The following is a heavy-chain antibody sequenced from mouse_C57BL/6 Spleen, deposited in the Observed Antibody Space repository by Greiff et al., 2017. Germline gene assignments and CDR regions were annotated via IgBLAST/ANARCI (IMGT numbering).Heavy chain of an antibody. D-gene: IGHD1-1*01. CDR3: ARDLYYGSSYRYFDC. J-gene: IGHJ2*01. Sequence: VQLQQSGAELARPGASVKMSCKASGYTFTSYTMHWVKQRPGQGLEWIGYINPSSGYTKYNQKFKDKATLTADKSSSTAYMQLSSLTSEDSAVYYCARDLYYGSSYRYFDCWGQGTTLTVSS. CDR2: INPSSGYT. V-gene: IGHV1-4*01. CDR1: GYTFTSYT.